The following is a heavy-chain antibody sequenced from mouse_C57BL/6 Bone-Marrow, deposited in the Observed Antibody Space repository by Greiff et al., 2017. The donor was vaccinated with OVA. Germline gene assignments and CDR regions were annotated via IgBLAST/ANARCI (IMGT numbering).Heavy chain of an antibody. J-gene: IGHJ2*01. V-gene: IGHV5-16*01. CDR1: GFTFSDYY. D-gene: IGHD1-1*02. CDR3: ARAYGYLDY. CDR2: INYDGSST. Sequence: EVKLMESEGGLVQPGSSMKLSCTASGFTFSDYYMAWVRQVPEKGLEWVANINYDGSSTYYLDSLKSRFIISRDNAKNILYLQMSSLKSEDTATYYCARAYGYLDYWGQGTTLTVSS.